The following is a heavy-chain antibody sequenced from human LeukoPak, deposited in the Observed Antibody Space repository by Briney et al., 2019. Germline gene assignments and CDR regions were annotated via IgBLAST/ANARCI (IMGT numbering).Heavy chain of an antibody. V-gene: IGHV4-59*08. CDR2: FYDSGDF. J-gene: IGHJ3*02. D-gene: IGHD2-21*01. Sequence: PSETLSLTCTVSGGSITGHHWTWIRQPPGTGLEWIGYFYDSGDFNYNPSLKSRITISMDMSNNQFSLRMSSVTAADTGMYYCARLLRPGGRKGDCFDIWGQGTMVTVSS. CDR3: ARLLRPGGRKGDCFDI. CDR1: GGSITGHH.